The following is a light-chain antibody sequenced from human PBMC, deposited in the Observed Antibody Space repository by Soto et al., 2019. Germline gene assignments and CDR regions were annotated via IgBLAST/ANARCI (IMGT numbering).Light chain of an antibody. Sequence: QSALTQPASVSGSPGQSITISCTGTSSDVGGYNYVSWYQQHPGKAPKLMIYDVSNRPSGVSNRFSGSKSGNTASLTISGLPAEDEADYYCSSYTSSSTRVVFGGGTKLTVL. J-gene: IGLJ2*01. CDR1: SSDVGGYNY. CDR2: DVS. V-gene: IGLV2-14*01. CDR3: SSYTSSSTRVV.